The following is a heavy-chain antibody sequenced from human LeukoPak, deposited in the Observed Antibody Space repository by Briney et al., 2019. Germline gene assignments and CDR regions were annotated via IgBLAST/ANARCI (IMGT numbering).Heavy chain of an antibody. V-gene: IGHV1-18*01. J-gene: IGHJ4*02. D-gene: IGHD6-19*01. Sequence: ASVKVSCKAPGYTFTSYGISWVRQAPGQGLEWMGWISAYNGNTNYAQKLPGRVTMTTDTSTSTAYMELRSLRSDDTAVYYCARGSSGWQGSYFDYWGQGTLVTVSS. CDR1: GYTFTSYG. CDR3: ARGSSGWQGSYFDY. CDR2: ISAYNGNT.